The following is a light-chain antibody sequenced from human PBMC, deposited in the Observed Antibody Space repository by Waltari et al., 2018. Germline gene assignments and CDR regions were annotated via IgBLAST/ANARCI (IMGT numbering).Light chain of an antibody. V-gene: IGLV2-11*01. CDR2: DLT. J-gene: IGLJ3*02. Sequence: QSALTQPRSVSGSPGQSVTISCTGPITDVGPYNYVSWYQQLPDKAPKLMIYDLTKRPSGVPGRFSGSRSGNTASLTISGLQAEDEADYYCCSYAGSYIWVFGGGTKLTVL. CDR3: CSYAGSYIWV. CDR1: ITDVGPYNY.